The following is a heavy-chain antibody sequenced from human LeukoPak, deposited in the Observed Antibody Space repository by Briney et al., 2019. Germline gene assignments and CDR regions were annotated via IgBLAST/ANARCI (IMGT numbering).Heavy chain of an antibody. CDR3: ARLLHYERSVYRPVDC. CDR1: GFTFSSHS. D-gene: IGHD5/OR15-5a*01. J-gene: IGHJ4*02. V-gene: IGHV3-7*01. Sequence: PGGSLRLSCAASGFTFSSHSMSWVRQAPGKGLEWVANVKEDGSEENYVDSVKGRFTISRDNAVKSLYLQMNGLRAEDTAAYFCARLLHYERSVYRPVDCWGQGTLVAVSS. CDR2: VKEDGSEE.